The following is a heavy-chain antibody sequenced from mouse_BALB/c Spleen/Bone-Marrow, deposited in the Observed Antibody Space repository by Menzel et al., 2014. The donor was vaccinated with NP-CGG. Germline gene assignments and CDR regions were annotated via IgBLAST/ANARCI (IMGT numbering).Heavy chain of an antibody. CDR2: INPDSRTI. CDR3: ARPDYYGYLNQ. V-gene: IGHV4-1*02. J-gene: IGHJ2*01. Sequence: EVKVVESGGGLVQPGGSLKLSCAASGFDFSRYWMSWVRQAPGKGLEWIGDINPDSRTINYSPSLKDKFIISRDNAKNTRYQSLNKGRSEDTALYYCARPDYYGYLNQGGQGTPLTGAS. CDR1: GFDFSRYW. D-gene: IGHD1-2*01.